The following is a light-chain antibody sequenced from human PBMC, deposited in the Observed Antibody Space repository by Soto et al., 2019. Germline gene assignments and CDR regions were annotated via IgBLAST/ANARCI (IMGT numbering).Light chain of an antibody. J-gene: IGKJ5*01. V-gene: IGKV3-11*01. CDR3: QQRHMWPIT. CDR1: QSVGSY. CDR2: AAS. Sequence: EIVLTQSPATLSLSPGERATLSCRASQSVGSYLAWYQQRPGQAPRLLIFAASTRATGIPARFSGSGSGTDFTLTISSLEPEDSAVYYCQQRHMWPITFGQGTRLEIK.